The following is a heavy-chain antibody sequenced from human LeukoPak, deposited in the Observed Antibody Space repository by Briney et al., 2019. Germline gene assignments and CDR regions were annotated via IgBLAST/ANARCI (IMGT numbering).Heavy chain of an antibody. D-gene: IGHD1-26*01. J-gene: IGHJ4*02. V-gene: IGHV3-21*01. CDR3: ARGMKWWELLSVDY. Sequence: GGSLRLSCAASGFTFSSYSMNWVRQAPGKGLEWVSSISSSSSYIYYADSLKGRFTISRDNAKNSLYLQMNSLRAEDTAVYYCARGMKWWELLSVDYWGQGTLVTVSS. CDR2: ISSSSSYI. CDR1: GFTFSSYS.